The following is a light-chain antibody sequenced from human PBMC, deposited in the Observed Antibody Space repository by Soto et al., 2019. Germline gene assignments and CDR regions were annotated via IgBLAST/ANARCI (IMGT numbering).Light chain of an antibody. CDR2: DAS. J-gene: IGKJ3*01. CDR1: EDISNF. CDR3: QEYDDLLFT. Sequence: DIHMTQSPSSLSASIGDRVTITCQASEDISNFLNWYQQKPGKAPKLLIYDASTLETGVPSRFSGSGSGTDFVLSITSLQPDNFATYYCQEYDDLLFTFGPGTTVDMK. V-gene: IGKV1-33*01.